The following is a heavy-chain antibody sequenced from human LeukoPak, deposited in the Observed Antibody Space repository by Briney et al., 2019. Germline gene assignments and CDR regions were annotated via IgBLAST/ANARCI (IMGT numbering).Heavy chain of an antibody. D-gene: IGHD6-13*01. Sequence: GGSLRLSCAASQFTFGYYTMNWVRQAPGKGLEWVSSISSSGRITHYGDAVKGRFTISRDNAKNSLYLQMNSLRADDTAVYYCARNSSSWYYFDHWGQGTLVTVSS. V-gene: IGHV3-21*01. CDR2: ISSSGRIT. J-gene: IGHJ4*02. CDR1: QFTFGYYT. CDR3: ARNSSSWYYFDH.